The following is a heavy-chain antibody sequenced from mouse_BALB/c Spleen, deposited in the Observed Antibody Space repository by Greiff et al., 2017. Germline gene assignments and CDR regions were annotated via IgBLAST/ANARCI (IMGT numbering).Heavy chain of an antibody. J-gene: IGHJ1*01. CDR1: GFTFSSYA. CDR2: ISSGGST. V-gene: IGHV5-6-5*01. Sequence: EVKLMESGGGLVKPGGSLKLSCAASGFTFSSYAMSWVRQTPEKRLEWVASISSGGSTYYPDSVKGRFTISRDNARNILYLQMSSLRSEDTAMYYCARGPDYYGNWYFDVWGAGTTVTVSS. D-gene: IGHD1-1*01. CDR3: ARGPDYYGNWYFDV.